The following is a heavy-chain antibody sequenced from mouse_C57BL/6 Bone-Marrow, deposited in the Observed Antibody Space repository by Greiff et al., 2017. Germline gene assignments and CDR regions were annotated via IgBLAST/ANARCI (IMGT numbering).Heavy chain of an antibody. CDR1: GFTFSDYY. Sequence: EVKLMESGGGLVQPGGSLKLSCAASGFTFSDYYMYWVRQTPEKRLEWVAYISNGGGSTYYPDTVKGRFTISRDNAKNTLYLQMSRLKSEDTAMYYGGRQATVVATGAMDYWGQGTSVTVSS. CDR3: GRQATVVATGAMDY. D-gene: IGHD1-1*01. V-gene: IGHV5-12*01. CDR2: ISNGGGST. J-gene: IGHJ4*01.